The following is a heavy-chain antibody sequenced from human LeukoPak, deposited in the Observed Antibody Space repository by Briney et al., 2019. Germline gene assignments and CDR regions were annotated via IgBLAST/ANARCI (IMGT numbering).Heavy chain of an antibody. D-gene: IGHD2-2*01. CDR2: ISGSGGST. CDR3: AKDRGCSTSCYGEPDDAFDI. CDR1: GFTFSSYA. Sequence: GGSLRLSCAASGFTFSSYAMRWVRQAPGKGLEWVSAISGSGGSTYYADSVKGRFTISRDNSKNTLYLQMNSLRAEDTAVYCCAKDRGCSTSCYGEPDDAFDIWGQGTMVTVSS. V-gene: IGHV3-23*01. J-gene: IGHJ3*02.